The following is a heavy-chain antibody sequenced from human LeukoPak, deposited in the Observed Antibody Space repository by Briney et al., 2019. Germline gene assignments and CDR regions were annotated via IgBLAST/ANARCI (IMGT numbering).Heavy chain of an antibody. CDR1: GFTFSSYG. J-gene: IGHJ6*03. CDR3: AKGRGWEASYYYYYMDV. Sequence: GGTLRLSCAASGFTFSSYGMSWVRQAPGKGLEWVSAISGSGGTTYYADSVKGRFTISRDNSKNTLYLQMNSLRAEDTAVYYCAKGRGWEASYYYYYMDVWGKGTTVTISS. V-gene: IGHV3-23*01. CDR2: ISGSGGTT. D-gene: IGHD1-26*01.